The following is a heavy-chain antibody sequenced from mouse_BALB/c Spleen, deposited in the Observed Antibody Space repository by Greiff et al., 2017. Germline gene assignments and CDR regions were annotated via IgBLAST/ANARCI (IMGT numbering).Heavy chain of an antibody. CDR2: ISYSGST. CDR1: GYSITSDYA. V-gene: IGHV3-2*02. CDR3: ARGVEGYYAMDY. Sequence: EVKLVESGPGLVKPSQSLSLTCTVTGYSITSDYAWNWIRQFPGNKLEWMGYISYSGSTSYNPSLKSRISITRDTSKNQFFLQLNSVTTEDTATYYCARGVEGYYAMDYWGQGTSVTVSS. D-gene: IGHD1-1*02. J-gene: IGHJ4*01.